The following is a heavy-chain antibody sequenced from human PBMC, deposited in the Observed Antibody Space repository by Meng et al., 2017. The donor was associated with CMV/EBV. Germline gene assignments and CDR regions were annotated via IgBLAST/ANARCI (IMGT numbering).Heavy chain of an antibody. J-gene: IGHJ4*02. Sequence: VGSGGVVGQPGWDLGVSSVASVLPFCDYSMNGVGQAPGKGREWVSLFIWDGGSTNYADSVKYRFTISSKNIKNTLYPQITRLRTKDSVLYDCAKESGGGYSYGSFDYWGQGTLVTVSS. V-gene: IGHV3-43*01. CDR3: AKESGGGYSYGSFDY. CDR1: VLPFCDYS. D-gene: IGHD5-18*01. CDR2: FIWDGGST.